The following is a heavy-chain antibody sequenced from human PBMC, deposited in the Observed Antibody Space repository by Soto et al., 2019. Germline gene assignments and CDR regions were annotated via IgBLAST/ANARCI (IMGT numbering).Heavy chain of an antibody. Sequence: GESLKISCKGSGYSFAGYWIAWVRQMPGKGLEWMGIIYPDNSDTRYSRSFQGRFTISRENSKNTLYLQMNSLGAEDTAVYYCARGVAFGVLDPEFDPWGQGTLVTVSS. CDR3: ARGVAFGVLDPEFDP. J-gene: IGHJ5*02. D-gene: IGHD3-16*01. CDR1: GYSFAGYW. V-gene: IGHV5-51*01. CDR2: IYPDNSDT.